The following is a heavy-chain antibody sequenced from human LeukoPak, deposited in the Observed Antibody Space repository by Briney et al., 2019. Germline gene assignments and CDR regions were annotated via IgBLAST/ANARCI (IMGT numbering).Heavy chain of an antibody. CDR2: ISAYNGNT. D-gene: IGHD2-15*01. V-gene: IGHV1-18*04. CDR3: ARMGIRCSGGSCYLFDY. CDR1: GYTFTSYG. J-gene: IGHJ4*02. Sequence: ASVKVSCKASGYTFTSYGISWVRQAPGQGLEWMGWISAYNGNTNYAQKLQGRVTMTTDTSTSTAYMELRSLRSGDTAVYYCARMGIRCSGGSCYLFDYWGQGTLVTVSS.